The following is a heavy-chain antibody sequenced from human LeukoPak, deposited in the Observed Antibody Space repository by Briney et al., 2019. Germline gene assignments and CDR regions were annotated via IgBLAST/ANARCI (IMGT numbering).Heavy chain of an antibody. Sequence: ASVKVSCKASGYTFNNYGSSWVRQAPGQGLDWMGWVTSYNGDTNHAQKFQGRVTMSADTSTSTAYMELRSLRFDDTAIYYCAKDWHILTGRNCFDPWGQGTLVTVSS. CDR3: AKDWHILTGRNCFDP. CDR2: VTSYNGDT. J-gene: IGHJ5*02. CDR1: GYTFNNYG. D-gene: IGHD3-9*01. V-gene: IGHV1-18*01.